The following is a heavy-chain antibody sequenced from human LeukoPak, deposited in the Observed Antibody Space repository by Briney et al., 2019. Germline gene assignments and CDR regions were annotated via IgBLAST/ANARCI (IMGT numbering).Heavy chain of an antibody. CDR3: AREGGTGTTSLDY. D-gene: IGHD1-1*01. CDR1: GGSFSGYY. J-gene: IGHJ4*02. CDR2: INHSGST. Sequence: SETLSLTCAVYGGSFSGYYWSWIRQPPGKGLEWIGEINHSGSTNYNPSLKSRVTISVDTSKNQFSLKLSSVTAADTAVYYCAREGGTGTTSLDYWGQGTLVTVSS. V-gene: IGHV4-34*01.